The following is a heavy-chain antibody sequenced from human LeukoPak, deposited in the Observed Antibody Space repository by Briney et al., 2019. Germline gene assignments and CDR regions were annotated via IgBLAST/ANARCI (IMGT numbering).Heavy chain of an antibody. CDR2: INPNSGGT. V-gene: IGHV1-2*02. CDR3: ARESFTTVTSATDAFDI. Sequence: GASVKVSCKASGYTFTGYYMHWVRRAPGQGLEWMGWINPNSGGTNSAQKFQGRVTMTRDTSISTAYMELSRLRSDDTAVYYCARESFTTVTSATDAFDIWGQGTMVTVSS. CDR1: GYTFTGYY. J-gene: IGHJ3*02. D-gene: IGHD4-17*01.